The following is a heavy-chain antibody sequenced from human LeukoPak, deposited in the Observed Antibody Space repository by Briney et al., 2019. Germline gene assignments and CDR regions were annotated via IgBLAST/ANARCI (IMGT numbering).Heavy chain of an antibody. CDR3: VGGSPSSTSCYSVY. J-gene: IGHJ6*04. CDR1: GFTFSSSW. D-gene: IGHD2-2*01. V-gene: IGHV3-52*01. Sequence: GGSLRLSCAASGFTFSSSWMHWVCQAPEKGLEWVADIKCDGSEKYYVDSVKGRLTISRDNAKNSLYLQVNSLRAEDMTVYYCVGGSPSSTSCYSVYWGRGTTVTVSS. CDR2: IKCDGSEK.